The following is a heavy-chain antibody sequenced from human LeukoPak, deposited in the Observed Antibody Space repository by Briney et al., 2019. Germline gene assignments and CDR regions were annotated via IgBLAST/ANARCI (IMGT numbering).Heavy chain of an antibody. D-gene: IGHD4-17*01. CDR2: INHSGST. CDR1: GGSFSGYY. V-gene: IGHV4-34*01. Sequence: SETLSLTCAVYGGSFSGYYWSWIRQPPGKGLEWIGEINHSGSTNYNPSLKSRVTISVDTSKNQFSLKLSSVTAADTAVYYCARGLDGDFAFNIWGQGTMVTVSS. J-gene: IGHJ3*02. CDR3: ARGLDGDFAFNI.